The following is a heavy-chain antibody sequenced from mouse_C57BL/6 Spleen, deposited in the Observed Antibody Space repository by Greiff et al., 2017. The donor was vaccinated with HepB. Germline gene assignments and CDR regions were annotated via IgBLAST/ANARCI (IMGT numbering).Heavy chain of an antibody. V-gene: IGHV5-4*01. D-gene: IGHD1-1*01. CDR1: GFTFSRYA. CDR2: ISDGGSYT. Sequence: EVNLVESGGGLVKPGGSLKLSCAASGFTFSRYAMSWVRQTPEKRLEWVATISDGGSYTYYPDNVKGRFTISRDNAKNTLYLQMSHLKSEDTAMYYCAREGITTGVATDWYCDVWGTGTTVTVSS. J-gene: IGHJ1*03. CDR3: AREGITTGVATDWYCDV.